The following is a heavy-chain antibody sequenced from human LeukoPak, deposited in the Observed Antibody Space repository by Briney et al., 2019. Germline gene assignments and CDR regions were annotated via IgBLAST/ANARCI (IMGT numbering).Heavy chain of an antibody. D-gene: IGHD3-22*01. V-gene: IGHV3-30*02. CDR1: GFTFSTYG. Sequence: GGSLRLSCAASGFTFSTYGMHWVRQAPGKGLEWVAFIRYDGSNKYYADSVKGRFTLSRDNSKNTLYLQMNSLRAEDTAVYYCARVLSGSWDWFDPWGQGTLVTVSS. CDR2: IRYDGSNK. CDR3: ARVLSGSWDWFDP. J-gene: IGHJ5*02.